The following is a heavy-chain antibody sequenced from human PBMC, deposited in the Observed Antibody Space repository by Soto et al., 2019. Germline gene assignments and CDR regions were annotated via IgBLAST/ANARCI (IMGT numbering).Heavy chain of an antibody. CDR2: MNPNSGNT. J-gene: IGHJ6*02. CDR3: ARVYTGMGRYYYGMDV. V-gene: IGHV1-8*01. Sequence: QVQLVQSGAEVKKPGASVKVSCKASGYTFTSYDINWVRQATGQGLEWMGWMNPNSGNTGYAQKFQGRVTMTRNTSISTAYMQLSSLRSEDTAVYYCARVYTGMGRYYYGMDVWGQGTTVTVAS. D-gene: IGHD3-10*01. CDR1: GYTFTSYD.